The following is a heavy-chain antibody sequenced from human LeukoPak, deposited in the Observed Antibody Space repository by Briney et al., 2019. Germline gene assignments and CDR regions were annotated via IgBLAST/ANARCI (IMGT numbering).Heavy chain of an antibody. J-gene: IGHJ4*02. CDR1: GFTFSSYA. CDR2: ISGSGGST. CDR3: ARDLSTSSTGREDY. D-gene: IGHD2-2*01. V-gene: IGHV3-23*01. Sequence: GGSLRLSCAASGFTFSSYAMSWVRQAPGKGLEWVSAISGSGGSTYYADSVKGRFTISRDNSKNTLYLQMNSLRAEDTAVYYCARDLSTSSTGREDYWGQGTLVTVSS.